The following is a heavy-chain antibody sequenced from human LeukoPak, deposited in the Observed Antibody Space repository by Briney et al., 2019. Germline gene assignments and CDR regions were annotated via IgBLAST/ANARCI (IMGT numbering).Heavy chain of an antibody. D-gene: IGHD2-2*03. CDR2: ISYDGSNK. CDR3: ATHGSAHYYMDV. Sequence: PGRSLRLSCAASGFTFSSYGMHWVRQAPGKGLEWVAVISYDGSNKYYADSVKGRFTISRDNSKNTLYLQMNSLRAEDTAVYYCATHGSAHYYMDVWGKRTTVTISS. J-gene: IGHJ6*03. V-gene: IGHV3-30*03. CDR1: GFTFSSYG.